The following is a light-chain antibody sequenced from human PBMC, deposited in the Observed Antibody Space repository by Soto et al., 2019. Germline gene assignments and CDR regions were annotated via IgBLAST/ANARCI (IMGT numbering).Light chain of an antibody. CDR2: DVS. V-gene: IGLV2-14*03. J-gene: IGLJ1*01. CDR3: YSYTSSNTYV. Sequence: QSALTQPASVSGSPGQSITISCTGTSSDVGGYNYVSWYQHHPGKVPQLMIYDVSKRPSGVSNRFSGSKSGNTASLTISGLQAEDEADYYCYSYTSSNTYVFGTGTKLTVL. CDR1: SSDVGGYNY.